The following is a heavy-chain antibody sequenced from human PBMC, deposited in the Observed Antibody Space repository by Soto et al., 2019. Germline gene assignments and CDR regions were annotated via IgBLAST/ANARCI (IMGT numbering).Heavy chain of an antibody. CDR3: TRGPRPISTGTGAY. CDR2: IYNDGTYS. D-gene: IGHD3-10*01. V-gene: IGHV3-74*01. CDR1: GFIFKMYW. Sequence: GGSLRLSCAASGFIFKMYWMHWVRQSPGKGLVWISRIYNDGTYSDYADSVRGRFTISRDNVNDTLYLQMNNLRAEDSGLYYCTRGPRPISTGTGAYWGQGTQITVSS. J-gene: IGHJ4*02.